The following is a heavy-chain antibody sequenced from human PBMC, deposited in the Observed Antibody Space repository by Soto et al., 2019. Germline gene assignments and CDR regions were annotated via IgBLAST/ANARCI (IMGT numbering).Heavy chain of an antibody. Sequence: GGSLRLSCAASGFTFSSYGMHWVRQAPGKGLEWVAVISYDGSNKYYADSVKGRFTISRDNSKNTLYLQMNSLRAEDTAVYYCAKDQGPGIRRFWDTNYYYYGMDVWGQGTTVTVSS. CDR1: GFTFSSYG. CDR3: AKDQGPGIRRFWDTNYYYYGMDV. CDR2: ISYDGSNK. V-gene: IGHV3-30*18. D-gene: IGHD3-10*01. J-gene: IGHJ6*02.